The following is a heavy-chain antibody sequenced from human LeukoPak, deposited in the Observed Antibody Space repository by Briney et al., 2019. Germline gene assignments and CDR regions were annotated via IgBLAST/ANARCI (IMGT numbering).Heavy chain of an antibody. CDR1: GFTFDDYA. Sequence: PGGSLRLSCAASGFTFDDYAMHWVRQAPGNGLEWVSGISWNSGSIGYADSVKGRFTISRDNAKNSLYLQMNSLRAEDTALYYCAKGLYYYGSGSPLDIWGQGTMVTVSS. V-gene: IGHV3-9*01. CDR3: AKGLYYYGSGSPLDI. CDR2: ISWNSGSI. D-gene: IGHD3-10*01. J-gene: IGHJ3*02.